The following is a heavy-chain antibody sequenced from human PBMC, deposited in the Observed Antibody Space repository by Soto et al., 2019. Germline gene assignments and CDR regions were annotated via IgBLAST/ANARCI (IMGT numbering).Heavy chain of an antibody. CDR3: ARDGGRGSGPDAFDI. D-gene: IGHD2-15*01. Sequence: QVPLVESGGGLVKPGGSLRLSCAASGFTFSDYYMSWIRQAPGKGLEWVSYISSSSSYTNYADSVKGRFTISRDNAKNSLYLQMNSLRAEDTAVYYCARDGGRGSGPDAFDIWGQGTMVTVSS. CDR1: GFTFSDYY. V-gene: IGHV3-11*06. CDR2: ISSSSSYT. J-gene: IGHJ3*02.